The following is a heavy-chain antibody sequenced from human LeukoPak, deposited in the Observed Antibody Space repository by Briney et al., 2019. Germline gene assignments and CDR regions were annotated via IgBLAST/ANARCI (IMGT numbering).Heavy chain of an antibody. CDR2: LSSSSSSFI. CDR1: EFTFSTYH. J-gene: IGHJ4*02. V-gene: IGHV3-21*04. CDR3: ATPLDYYDTSGYHQGGD. Sequence: PGGSLRLSCAASEFTFSTYHMHRVRQAPGKGLEWVSSLSSSSSSFIYYADSVKGRFTISRDNAKNSLYLQMNGLRAEDTAVYYCATPLDYYDTSGYHQGGDWGQGTLVTVSS. D-gene: IGHD3-22*01.